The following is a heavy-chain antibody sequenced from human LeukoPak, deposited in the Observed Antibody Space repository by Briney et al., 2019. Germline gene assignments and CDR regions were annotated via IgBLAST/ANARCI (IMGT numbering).Heavy chain of an antibody. Sequence: GGSLRLSCAGSGFTFSSYAMNWVRQGPGKGLEWVSSIGGSGTSAYYADSVRGRFTISRDNSKNTVYLQMNSLRAEDTAVYYCARDKAARHLDYWGQGALVTVSS. CDR1: GFTFSSYA. D-gene: IGHD6-6*01. V-gene: IGHV3-23*01. CDR2: IGGSGTSA. CDR3: ARDKAARHLDY. J-gene: IGHJ4*02.